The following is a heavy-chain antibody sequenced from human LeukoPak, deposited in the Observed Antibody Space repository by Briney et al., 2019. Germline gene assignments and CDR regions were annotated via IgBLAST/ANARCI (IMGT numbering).Heavy chain of an antibody. J-gene: IGHJ4*02. D-gene: IGHD1/OR15-1a*01. CDR2: IYYSGST. CDR3: ARGWNWNTRAFFDY. V-gene: IGHV4-31*03. CDR1: GGSISSGGYY. Sequence: SETLSLTCTVSGGSISSGGYYWSWIRQHPGRGLEWIGYIYYSGSTYYNPSLKSRVTISVDTSKNQFSLKLSSVTAADTAVYYCARGWNWNTRAFFDYWGQGTLVTVSS.